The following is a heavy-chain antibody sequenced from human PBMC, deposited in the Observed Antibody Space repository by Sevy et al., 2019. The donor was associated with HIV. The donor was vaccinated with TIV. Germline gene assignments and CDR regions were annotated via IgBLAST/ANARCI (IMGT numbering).Heavy chain of an antibody. J-gene: IGHJ4*02. V-gene: IGHV1-24*01. CDR3: RADVDLDDFRFWDD. Sequence: ASVKVSCQVFEYSLNELSIHWVRQAPGKGLEWMGGFDPQRGKIIYAQKFQGRVTMTEDTSTETAYMELSNLRSEDTAVYYCRADVDLDDFRFWDDWGQGTRVTVSS. CDR1: EYSLNELS. D-gene: IGHD4-4*01. CDR2: FDPQRGKI.